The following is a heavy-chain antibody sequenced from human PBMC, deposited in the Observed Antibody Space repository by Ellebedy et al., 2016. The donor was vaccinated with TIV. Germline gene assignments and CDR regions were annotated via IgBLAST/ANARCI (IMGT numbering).Heavy chain of an antibody. Sequence: GESLKISCAASGFSFSTFAMIWVRQAPGKGLEWVSSISDNGDTTSYADSVRGRFTISRDGSQSTLYLQMDSLGVEDTAVYFCARDSGSFGFDPWGQGTLVTVSS. V-gene: IGHV3-23*01. CDR1: GFSFSTFA. D-gene: IGHD3-10*01. CDR2: ISDNGDTT. CDR3: ARDSGSFGFDP. J-gene: IGHJ5*02.